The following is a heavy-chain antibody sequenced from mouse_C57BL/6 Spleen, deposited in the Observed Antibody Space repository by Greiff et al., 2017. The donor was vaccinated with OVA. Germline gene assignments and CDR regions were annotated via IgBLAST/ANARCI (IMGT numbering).Heavy chain of an antibody. J-gene: IGHJ4*01. CDR1: GFTFSDYY. CDR3: ARDRGSPSYAMDY. CDR2: INYDGSST. Sequence: EVKLVESEGGLVQPGSSMKLSCTASGFTFSDYYMAWDRQVPEQGLEWVANINYDGSSTYYLDSLKSRFIISGDNAKNILYLQMSSLKSEDTATYYCARDRGSPSYAMDYWGQGTSVTVSS. V-gene: IGHV5-16*01.